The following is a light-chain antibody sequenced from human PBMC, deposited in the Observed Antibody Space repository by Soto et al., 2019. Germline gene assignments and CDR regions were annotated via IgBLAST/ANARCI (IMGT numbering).Light chain of an antibody. V-gene: IGKV1-33*01. Sequence: DIQMTQSPSSLSASVGDRVTITCQASQDITHSLNWYQQKPGKAPKVLIYDASILETGVPSRFSGSGSGTDFTFTISSLQPEDVATYYCQQYDNLPLTFGPGTTVDIE. CDR1: QDITHS. CDR3: QQYDNLPLT. J-gene: IGKJ3*01. CDR2: DAS.